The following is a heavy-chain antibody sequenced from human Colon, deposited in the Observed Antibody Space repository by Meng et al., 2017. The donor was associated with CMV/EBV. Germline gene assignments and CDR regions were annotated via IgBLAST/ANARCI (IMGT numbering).Heavy chain of an antibody. D-gene: IGHD2-21*01. CDR2: IDGSNT. CDR3: ARGILAYCGGDCSSDFDY. CDR1: GFTFGSYA. Sequence: ESLKISCAAAGFTFGSYAMSWVRQAPGKGLEWLSTIDGSNTYYSDSVKGRFTISRDNAKNSLYLQMNSLRAEDTAVYYCARGILAYCGGDCSSDFDYWGQGTLVTVSS. V-gene: IGHV3-23*05. J-gene: IGHJ4*02.